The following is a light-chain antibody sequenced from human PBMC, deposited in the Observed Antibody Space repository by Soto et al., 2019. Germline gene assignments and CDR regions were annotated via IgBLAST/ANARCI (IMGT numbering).Light chain of an antibody. CDR2: DAS. CDR1: QSISSW. CDR3: QQYNSHWT. V-gene: IGKV1-5*01. Sequence: DIQMTQSPSTLSASVGDSVTITCRASQSISSWLAWYQQKPGKAPKLLIYDASSLESGVPSRCSGSGSGTEFTLTISSLQPDDFATYYCQQYNSHWTFGQGTKVDI. J-gene: IGKJ1*01.